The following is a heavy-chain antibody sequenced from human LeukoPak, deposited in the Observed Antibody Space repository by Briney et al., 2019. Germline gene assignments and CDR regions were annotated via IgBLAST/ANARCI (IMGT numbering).Heavy chain of an antibody. J-gene: IGHJ4*02. V-gene: IGHV4-34*01. CDR1: GGSFSGYY. CDR3: ARGRSAYDSSAYYYGN. Sequence: SETLSLTCAVYGGSFSGYYWSWIRQPPGKGLEWNGEINHSGSTNYNPSLKSRVTTSVDTSKNQFSLKLTSVTAADTAVYYCARGRSAYDSSAYYYGNWGQGILVTVSS. CDR2: INHSGST. D-gene: IGHD3-22*01.